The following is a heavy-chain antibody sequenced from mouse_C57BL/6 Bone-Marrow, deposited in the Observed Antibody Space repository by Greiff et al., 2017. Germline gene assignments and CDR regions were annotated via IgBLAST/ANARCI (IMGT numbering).Heavy chain of an antibody. CDR3: ARIDDGYYDALDY. J-gene: IGHJ4*01. V-gene: IGHV8-8*01. CDR2: IWWDDDK. Sequence: QVTLKVSGPGILQPSETLSLTCSFSGFSLSTFGMGVGWIRQPSGKGLEWLAHIWWDDDKYYNPALKRRLTISNDTSNNQIFLKIANVDTADTATYYCARIDDGYYDALDYWGQGTSVTVSS. D-gene: IGHD2-3*01. CDR1: GFSLSTFGMG.